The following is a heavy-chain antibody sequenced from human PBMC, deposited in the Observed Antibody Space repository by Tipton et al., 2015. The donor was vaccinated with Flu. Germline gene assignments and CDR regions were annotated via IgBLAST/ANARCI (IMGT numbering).Heavy chain of an antibody. V-gene: IGHV4-61*03. CDR1: GGSVSSADYY. Sequence: TLSLTCTVSGGSVSSADYYYWTWIRQPPGKALEWIGYIYYNGTTDYNPSLNSRVTISVDMSKNHFSLKLTSVTAADTAVYYCARDKTYYYGSADAFDIWGQGTMVTVSS. CDR3: ARDKTYYYGSADAFDI. J-gene: IGHJ3*02. CDR2: IYYNGTT. D-gene: IGHD3-10*01.